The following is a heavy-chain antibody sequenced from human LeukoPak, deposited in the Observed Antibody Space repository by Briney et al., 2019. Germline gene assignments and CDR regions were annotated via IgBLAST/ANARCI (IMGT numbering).Heavy chain of an antibody. J-gene: IGHJ4*02. CDR1: GFIFSSFA. CDR2: ISLNGGDT. CDR3: ARDPTTRSNRAQFYSDY. Sequence: PGGSLRLSCAASGFIFSSFAMHWVRQAPGKGLEWVAVISLNGGDTNYAGSVKGRFTISRDNSKNTLYLQMNSLRAEDTAVYYCARDPTTRSNRAQFYSDYWGQGTLVIVSS. D-gene: IGHD4-17*01. V-gene: IGHV3-30*04.